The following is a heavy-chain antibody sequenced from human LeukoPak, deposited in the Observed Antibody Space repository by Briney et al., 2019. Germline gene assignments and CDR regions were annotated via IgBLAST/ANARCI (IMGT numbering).Heavy chain of an antibody. CDR3: ARVPIAAAAPSWYYFDY. CDR2: ITGSGTT. CDR1: EFTFSIYT. J-gene: IGHJ4*02. Sequence: PGGSLRLSCAASEFTFSIYTMNWVRQAPGKGLEWVSAITGSGTTLYTDSVKGRFTISRDNSKNTLYLQMNSLRAEDTAVYYCARVPIAAAAPSWYYFDYWGQGTLVTVSS. V-gene: IGHV3-23*01. D-gene: IGHD6-13*01.